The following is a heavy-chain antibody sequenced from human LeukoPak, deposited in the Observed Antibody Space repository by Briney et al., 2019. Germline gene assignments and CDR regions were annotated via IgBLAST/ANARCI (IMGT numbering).Heavy chain of an antibody. CDR3: AKGSSGWLDY. Sequence: GGSLRLSCVGSGFIFRNYPMYWVRQAPGKGLEWVAVISYDGNTQYYADSVKGRFTISRDNSKNTLYLQMNSLRAEDTAVYYCAKGSSGWLDYWGQGTLVTVSS. J-gene: IGHJ4*02. D-gene: IGHD6-19*01. V-gene: IGHV3-30*04. CDR1: GFIFRNYP. CDR2: ISYDGNTQ.